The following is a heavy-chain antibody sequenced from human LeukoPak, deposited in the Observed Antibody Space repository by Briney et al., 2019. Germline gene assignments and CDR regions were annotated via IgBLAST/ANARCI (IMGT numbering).Heavy chain of an antibody. V-gene: IGHV4-59*08. CDR2: IYYSGST. D-gene: IGHD7-27*01. CDR3: AARNGGPYYFDY. CDR1: GGSITSYY. J-gene: IGHJ4*02. Sequence: SETLSLTCTVSGGSITSYYWSWIRQPPGKGLEWIGYIYYSGSTNYNPSLKSRVTISVDTSKSQFSLKLSSVTAADTAVYYCAARNGGPYYFDYWGQGALVTVSS.